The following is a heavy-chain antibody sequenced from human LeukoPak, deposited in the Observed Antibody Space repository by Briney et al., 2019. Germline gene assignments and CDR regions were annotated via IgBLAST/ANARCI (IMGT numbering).Heavy chain of an antibody. V-gene: IGHV3-23*01. CDR2: ISGSGGGT. CDR3: AKLLYYYDSSQPY. CDR1: AFTFSSYG. Sequence: AGSLRLSCAASAFTFSSYGMSWVRHAPGKGLEWFSAISGSGGGTYYADSVKGRFAISRDNSKNTLYLQMNSLRAEDKAVYYCAKLLYYYDSSQPYWGQGTLVTVSS. J-gene: IGHJ4*02. D-gene: IGHD3-22*01.